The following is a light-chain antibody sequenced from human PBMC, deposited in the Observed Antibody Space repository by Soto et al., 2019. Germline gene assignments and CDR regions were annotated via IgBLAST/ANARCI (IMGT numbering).Light chain of an antibody. CDR3: TSYTINSALPI. J-gene: IGLJ2*01. CDR1: SSDVGDYNY. V-gene: IGLV2-14*01. Sequence: QSALTQPASVSGSPGQSITISCTGTSSDVGDYNYVSWYQQNPGKAPKQIIFEVSSRPSGVSDRFSGSKSGNTASLTISGLQADDEGDYYCTSYTINSALPIFGGGTQLTVL. CDR2: EVS.